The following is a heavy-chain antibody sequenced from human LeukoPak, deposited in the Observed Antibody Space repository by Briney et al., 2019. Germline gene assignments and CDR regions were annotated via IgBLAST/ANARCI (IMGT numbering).Heavy chain of an antibody. CDR3: ATRRITIFGVVTPSFDY. CDR1: GGSFSGYY. D-gene: IGHD3-3*01. CDR2: IYHSGST. V-gene: IGHV4-34*01. J-gene: IGHJ4*02. Sequence: SETLSLTCAVYGGSFSGYYWSWIRQPPGKGLEWIGYIYHSGSTYYNPSLKSRVTISVDRSKNQFSLKLNSVTAADTAVYYCATRRITIFGVVTPSFDYWGQGTLVTVSS.